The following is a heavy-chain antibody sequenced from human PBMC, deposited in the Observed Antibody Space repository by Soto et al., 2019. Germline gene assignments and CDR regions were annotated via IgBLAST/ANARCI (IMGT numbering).Heavy chain of an antibody. V-gene: IGHV4-59*08. Sequence: SETLSLTCTVSGGSISSYYWSWIRQPPGKGLEWIGYIYYSGSTNYNPSLKSRVTISVDTSKNQFSLKLSSVTAADTAVYYCAINYGDYGWFDYWGQGTLVTVSS. D-gene: IGHD4-17*01. CDR3: AINYGDYGWFDY. CDR1: GGSISSYY. J-gene: IGHJ4*02. CDR2: IYYSGST.